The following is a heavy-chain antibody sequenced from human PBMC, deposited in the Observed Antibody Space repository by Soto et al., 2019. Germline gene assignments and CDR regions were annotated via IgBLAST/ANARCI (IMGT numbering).Heavy chain of an antibody. Sequence: KTSETLSLTCTVSGGSVSSGSYYWSWIRQPPGKGLEWIGYIYYSGSTNYNPSLKSRVTISVDTSKNQFSLKLSSVTAADTAAYYCARVVGATDWFDPWGQGTLVTVSS. V-gene: IGHV4-61*01. CDR3: ARVVGATDWFDP. D-gene: IGHD1-26*01. CDR1: GGSVSSGSYY. CDR2: IYYSGST. J-gene: IGHJ5*02.